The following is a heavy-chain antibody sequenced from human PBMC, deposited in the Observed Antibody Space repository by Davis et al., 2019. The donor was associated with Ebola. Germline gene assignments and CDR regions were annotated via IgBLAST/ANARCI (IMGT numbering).Heavy chain of an antibody. D-gene: IGHD3-22*01. CDR3: ARRGIYYDSSGYYHGAFDI. Sequence: SETLSLTCTVSGGSISSYYWSWIRQPPGKGPEWIGYIYYSGSTNYNPSLKSRVTISVDTSKNQFSLKLSSVTAADTAVYYCARRGIYYDSSGYYHGAFDIWGQGTMVTVSS. CDR2: IYYSGST. J-gene: IGHJ3*02. CDR1: GGSISSYY. V-gene: IGHV4-59*08.